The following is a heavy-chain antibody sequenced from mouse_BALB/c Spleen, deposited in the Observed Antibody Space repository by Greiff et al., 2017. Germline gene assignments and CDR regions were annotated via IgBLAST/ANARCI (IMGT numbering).Heavy chain of an antibody. Sequence: EVKLLESGPGLVKPSQSLSLTCTVTGYSITSDYAWNWIRQFPGNKLEWMGYISYSGSTSYNPSLKSRISITRDTSKNQFFLQLNSVTTEDTATYYCATMITTGAYWGQGTLVTVSA. CDR1: GYSITSDYA. CDR3: ATMITTGAY. D-gene: IGHD2-4*01. J-gene: IGHJ3*01. CDR2: ISYSGST. V-gene: IGHV3-2*02.